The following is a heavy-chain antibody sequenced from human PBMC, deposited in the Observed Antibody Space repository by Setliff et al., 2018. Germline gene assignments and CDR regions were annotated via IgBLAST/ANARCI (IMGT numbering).Heavy chain of an antibody. V-gene: IGHV3-74*01. D-gene: IGHD1-1*01. CDR1: GFSFSNYW. CDR3: ARDGHNVYYFDY. J-gene: IGHJ4*02. CDR2: INSDGSST. Sequence: PGGSLRLSCAASGFSFSNYWMHWVRQAPGKGLVWVSRINSDGSSTNYADSVKGQFTVSRDNAKNTLYLQMNSLRAEDTAVYYCARDGHNVYYFDYRGLGTLVTVSS.